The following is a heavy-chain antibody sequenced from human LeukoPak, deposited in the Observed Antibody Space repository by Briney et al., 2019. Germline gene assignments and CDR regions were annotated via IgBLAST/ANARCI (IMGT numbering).Heavy chain of an antibody. Sequence: PGGSLRLSCAASGFTFTTTWMTWVRQAPGKGPEWVGRISDGGTIDHAAPVKGRFTISRDDSRNTLYLQMNSLKTEDTAVYYCTTYDSRSGSCGDWGQGTLVTVSS. CDR1: GFTFTTTW. V-gene: IGHV3-15*01. CDR3: TTYDSRSGSCGD. D-gene: IGHD3-10*01. CDR2: ISDGGTI. J-gene: IGHJ4*02.